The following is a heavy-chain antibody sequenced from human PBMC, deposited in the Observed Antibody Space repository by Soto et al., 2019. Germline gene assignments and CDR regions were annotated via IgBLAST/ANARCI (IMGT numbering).Heavy chain of an antibody. CDR2: IYYSGST. D-gene: IGHD5-18*01. CDR3: ARVAVEMATSMPFDY. J-gene: IGHJ4*02. Sequence: QVQLQESGPGLVKPSETLSLTCTVSGGSVSSGSYYWSWIRQPPGKGLEWIGYIYYSGSTNYNPTLKSRVTISVDTSKNQFSLKLSSVTAADTAVYYCARVAVEMATSMPFDYWGQGTLVTVSS. CDR1: GGSVSSGSYY. V-gene: IGHV4-61*01.